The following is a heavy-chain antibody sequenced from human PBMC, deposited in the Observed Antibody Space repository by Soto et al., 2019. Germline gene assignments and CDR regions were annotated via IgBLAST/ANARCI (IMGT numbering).Heavy chain of an antibody. CDR1: GVSLSNPNW. Sequence: SETLSLTCAVSGVSLSNPNWWAWVRQAPGKGLEWIGEIDHSGSTNYNPSLKSRVTISVDTSKNQFSLKLSSVTAADTAVYYCARHMTTVTGNWFDPWGQGTLVTVSS. D-gene: IGHD4-17*01. CDR2: IDHSGST. J-gene: IGHJ5*02. CDR3: ARHMTTVTGNWFDP. V-gene: IGHV4-4*02.